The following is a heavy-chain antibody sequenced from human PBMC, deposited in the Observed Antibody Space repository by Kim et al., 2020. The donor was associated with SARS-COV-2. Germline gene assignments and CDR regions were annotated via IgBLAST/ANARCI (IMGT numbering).Heavy chain of an antibody. CDR3: ARRKGDTSWFDF. J-gene: IGHJ4*02. Sequence: SETLSLTCTVSGGSISSSPYYWVWIRQPPGKGLEWIGNMYYTGTTYYNPSLKSRVTISGDTSKNQFSLKLTSVTAADTAVYYCARRKGDTSWFDFWGQGTLVTVSS. V-gene: IGHV4-39*01. D-gene: IGHD2-2*01. CDR2: MYYTGTT. CDR1: GGSISSSPYY.